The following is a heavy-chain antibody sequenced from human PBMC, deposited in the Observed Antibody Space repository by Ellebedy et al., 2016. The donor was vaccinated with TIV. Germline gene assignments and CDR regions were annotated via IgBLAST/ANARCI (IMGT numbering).Heavy chain of an antibody. CDR3: ARDRDGDPLDL. CDR2: INPSAGSI. CDR1: GYTFTSYG. Sequence: ASVKVSCKASGYTFTSYGISWVRQAPGQGLEWMGMINPSAGSITYAQKFQGRVTMTRDTSMSTVYMELNSLRSEDTAVYYCARDRDGDPLDLWGQGTLVTVSS. D-gene: IGHD4-17*01. J-gene: IGHJ5*02. V-gene: IGHV1-46*01.